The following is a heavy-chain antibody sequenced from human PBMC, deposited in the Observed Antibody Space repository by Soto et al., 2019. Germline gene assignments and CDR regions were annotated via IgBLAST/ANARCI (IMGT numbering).Heavy chain of an antibody. V-gene: IGHV3-48*03. D-gene: IGHD5-18*01. CDR2: ISSSGSTI. Sequence: GGSLRLSCAASGFTFSSYEMNWVCQAPGKGLEWVSYISSSGSTIYYADSVKGRFTISRDNAKNSLYLQMNSPRAEDTAVYYCARDRRYTPVCMDVWGQGTTVTVSS. CDR1: GFTFSSYE. CDR3: ARDRRYTPVCMDV. J-gene: IGHJ6*02.